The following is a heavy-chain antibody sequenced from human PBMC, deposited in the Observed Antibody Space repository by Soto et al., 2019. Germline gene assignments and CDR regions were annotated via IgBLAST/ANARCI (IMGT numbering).Heavy chain of an antibody. CDR2: INAGNGNT. J-gene: IGHJ5*02. Sequence: QVQLVQSEAEVKEPGASVKVSCKASGYTFTDYALQWVRQAPGQSLEWMGWINAGNGNTKYSQKFLGRFSCTRETPASTAYMEMSSLTYEDTAVCYCARARLDVNGYTWSWFDPWGQGVLVTVSS. V-gene: IGHV1-3*01. D-gene: IGHD5-12*01. CDR1: GYTFTDYA. CDR3: ARARLDVNGYTWSWFDP.